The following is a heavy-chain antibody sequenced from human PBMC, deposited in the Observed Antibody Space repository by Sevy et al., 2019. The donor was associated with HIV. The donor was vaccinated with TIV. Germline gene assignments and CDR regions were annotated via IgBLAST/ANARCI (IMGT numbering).Heavy chain of an antibody. J-gene: IGHJ6*02. CDR1: GFTFSSYA. CDR3: ARDYKKQAKYYYYYGMDV. V-gene: IGHV3-30-3*01. D-gene: IGHD1-1*01. CDR2: ISYDGSNK. Sequence: GGSLRLSCAASGFTFSSYAMHWVRQAPGKGLEWVAVISYDGSNKYYADSVKGRFTISRDNSKNTLYLQMNSLRAEDTAVYYCARDYKKQAKYYYYYGMDVWGQGTTVTVSS.